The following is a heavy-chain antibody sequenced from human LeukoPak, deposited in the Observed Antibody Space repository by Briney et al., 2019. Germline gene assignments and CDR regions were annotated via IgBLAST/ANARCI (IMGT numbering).Heavy chain of an antibody. D-gene: IGHD3-22*01. CDR1: GGSFSGYY. V-gene: IGHV4-34*01. Sequence: SETLSLTCAVYGGSFSGYYWSWIRQPPGKGLEWIGEINHSGSTNYNPSLKSRVTISVDTSKNQFSLKLSSVTAADTAVYYCARRTRSRYYDTVYWGQGTLVTVSS. J-gene: IGHJ4*02. CDR2: INHSGST. CDR3: ARRTRSRYYDTVY.